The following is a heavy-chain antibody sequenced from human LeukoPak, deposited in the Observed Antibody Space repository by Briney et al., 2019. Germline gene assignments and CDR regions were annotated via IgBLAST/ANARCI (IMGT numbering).Heavy chain of an antibody. V-gene: IGHV1-2*02. Sequence: ASVKVSCKASGYTFTGYYMHWVRQAPGQGLEWVGWINPNNGATNYAQSFQGRVTMTRDTSITTAYMELSRLRSDDTALYYCARDPPGDSGLDYWGQGTLVTVSS. CDR2: INPNNGAT. D-gene: IGHD1-26*01. CDR1: GYTFTGYY. CDR3: ARDPPGDSGLDY. J-gene: IGHJ4*02.